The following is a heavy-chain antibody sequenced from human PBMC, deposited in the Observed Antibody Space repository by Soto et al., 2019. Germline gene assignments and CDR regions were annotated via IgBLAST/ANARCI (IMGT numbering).Heavy chain of an antibody. CDR1: GFTFSSYA. J-gene: IGHJ4*02. D-gene: IGHD3-16*02. V-gene: IGHV3-23*01. Sequence: GGSLRLSCAASGFTFSSYAMSWVRQAPGKGLEWVSAISGSGGSTYYADSVKGRFTISRDNSKNTLYLQMNSLRAEDTAVYYCAKSPVYDYIWGSYRYPNDYWGQGTLVTVSS. CDR3: AKSPVYDYIWGSYRYPNDY. CDR2: ISGSGGST.